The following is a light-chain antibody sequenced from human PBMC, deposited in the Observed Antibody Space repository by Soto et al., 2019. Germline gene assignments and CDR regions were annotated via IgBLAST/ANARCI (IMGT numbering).Light chain of an antibody. J-gene: IGLJ1*01. Sequence: QSVLTQPASVSGSPGQSITISCTGTSSDIGSYNLVSWYQQHPGKAPKLMIFEVTMRPSGISDRFSGSKSASTASLTISGLQAEDEGDYYCASYAGSRTYVFGSGTKLTVL. CDR1: SSDIGSYNL. CDR2: EVT. V-gene: IGLV2-23*02. CDR3: ASYAGSRTYV.